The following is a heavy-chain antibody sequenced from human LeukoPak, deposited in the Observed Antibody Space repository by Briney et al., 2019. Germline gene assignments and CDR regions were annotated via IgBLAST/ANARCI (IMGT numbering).Heavy chain of an antibody. CDR2: IRNDGSNT. CDR1: GIPFTTSD. Sequence: PGGSLRLSCAASGIPFTTSDMHWVRQAPGKGLEWVAFIRNDGSNTYYADSVKGRFTISRDTAKNTLYLQMNSLRAEDTALYYCARGGSYGGYHSYWGQGTLVTVSS. V-gene: IGHV3-30*02. D-gene: IGHD4-23*01. CDR3: ARGGSYGGYHSY. J-gene: IGHJ4*02.